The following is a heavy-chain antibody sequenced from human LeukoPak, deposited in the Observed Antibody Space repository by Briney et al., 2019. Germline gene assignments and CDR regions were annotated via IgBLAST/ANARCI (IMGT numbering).Heavy chain of an antibody. CDR3: ASGPGEDAFDI. CDR1: GFTFSSYW. J-gene: IGHJ3*02. CDR2: IKQDGSEK. V-gene: IGHV3-7*01. Sequence: GSLRLSCAASGFTFSSYWMSWVRQAPGKGLEWVANIKQDGSEKYYVDSVKGRFTISRDNAKNSLYLQMNSLRAEDTAVYYCASGPGEDAFDIWGQGTMVTVSS. D-gene: IGHD3-16*01.